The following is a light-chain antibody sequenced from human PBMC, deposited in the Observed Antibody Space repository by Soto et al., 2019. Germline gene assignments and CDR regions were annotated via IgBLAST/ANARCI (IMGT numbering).Light chain of an antibody. CDR1: KNDIGVYDF. J-gene: IGLJ1*01. CDR3: KSYAGSNTYV. CDR2: EVV. V-gene: IGLV2-8*01. Sequence: QSVLTQPHSASGSPGQSVTIYCTGTKNDIGVYDFVSWYQHHPGKAPRLIIYEVVQRPSGVPDRFSGSKSGNTASLTVSGLQAADEADYFCKSYAGSNTYVFGSGTKLTVL.